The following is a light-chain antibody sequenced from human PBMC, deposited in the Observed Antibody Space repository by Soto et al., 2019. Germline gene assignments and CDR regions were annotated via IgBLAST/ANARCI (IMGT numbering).Light chain of an antibody. CDR3: AAWDDSLGGFYV. V-gene: IGLV1-47*01. Sequence: QSVLTQPPSASGTPGQRVTISCSGGISNIGINPVYWHQHLPGTAPKLLVYRNNQRPSGVPDRFSGSKSGTSASLVISGLRSEDEAEYYCAAWDDSLGGFYVFGTGTKVTV. CDR1: ISNIGINP. J-gene: IGLJ1*01. CDR2: RNN.